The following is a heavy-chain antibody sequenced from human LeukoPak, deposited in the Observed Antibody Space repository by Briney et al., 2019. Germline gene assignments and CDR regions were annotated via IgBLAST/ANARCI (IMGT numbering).Heavy chain of an antibody. CDR3: ATIHLGTTGTTTVFDY. V-gene: IGHV4-39*07. J-gene: IGHJ4*02. D-gene: IGHD1-1*01. CDR1: GGSISSSSYY. Sequence: SETLPLTCTVSGGSISSSSYYWGWIRQPPGKGLEWIGSIYYSGSTYYNPSLKSRVTISVDTSKNQFSLKLSSVTAADTAVYYCATIHLGTTGTTTVFDYWGQGTLVTVSS. CDR2: IYYSGST.